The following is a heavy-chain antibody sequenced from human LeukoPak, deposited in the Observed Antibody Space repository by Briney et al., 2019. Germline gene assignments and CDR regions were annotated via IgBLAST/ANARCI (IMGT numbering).Heavy chain of an antibody. Sequence: PSQTLSLTCAVSGGSISSGGYSWSWIRQPPGKVLEWIGYIYYSGSTYYNPSLKSRVTISVDTSKNQFSLKLSSVTAADTAVYYCARIGRGYSYGYNYYYYMDVWGKGTTVTVSS. V-gene: IGHV4-30-4*07. D-gene: IGHD5-18*01. CDR2: IYYSGST. CDR3: ARIGRGYSYGYNYYYYMDV. J-gene: IGHJ6*03. CDR1: GGSISSGGYS.